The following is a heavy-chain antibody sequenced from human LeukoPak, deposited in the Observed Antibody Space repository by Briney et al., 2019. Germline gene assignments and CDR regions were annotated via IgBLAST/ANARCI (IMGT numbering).Heavy chain of an antibody. CDR3: ARGFAGYSYGFDY. Sequence: SETLSLTCAVYGGSLSGYYWSWIRQPPGKGLEWIGEINHSGSTNYNPSLKSRVTISVDTSKNQFSLKLSSVTAADTAVYYCARGFAGYSYGFDYWGQGTLVTVSS. CDR2: INHSGST. J-gene: IGHJ4*02. CDR1: GGSLSGYY. V-gene: IGHV4-34*01. D-gene: IGHD5-18*01.